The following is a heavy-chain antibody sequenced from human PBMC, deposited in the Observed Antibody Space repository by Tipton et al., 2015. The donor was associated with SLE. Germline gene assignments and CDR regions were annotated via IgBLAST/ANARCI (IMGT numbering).Heavy chain of an antibody. J-gene: IGHJ5*02. D-gene: IGHD2-2*01. CDR3: ARGVIVVVPAAKKTYWFDP. CDR2: ISWNSGSI. CDR1: GFTFDDYA. Sequence: SLRLSCAASGFTFDDYAMHWVRQAPGKGLEWVSGISWNSGSIGYADSVKGRFTISRDNAKNSLYLQMNSLRAEDTALYYCARGVIVVVPAAKKTYWFDPWGQGTLVTVSS. V-gene: IGHV3-9*01.